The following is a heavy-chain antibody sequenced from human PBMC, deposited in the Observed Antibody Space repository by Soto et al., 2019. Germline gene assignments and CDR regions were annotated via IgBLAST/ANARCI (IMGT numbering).Heavy chain of an antibody. Sequence: PSETLSLTCAVYGGSFSGYYWSWIRQPPGKGLEWIGEINHSGSTNYNPSLKSRVTISVDTSKNQFSLKLSSVTAADTAVYYCARQGPEWELRASAFDIWGQGTMVTVSS. CDR1: GGSFSGYY. V-gene: IGHV4-34*01. J-gene: IGHJ3*02. CDR2: INHSGST. D-gene: IGHD1-26*01. CDR3: ARQGPEWELRASAFDI.